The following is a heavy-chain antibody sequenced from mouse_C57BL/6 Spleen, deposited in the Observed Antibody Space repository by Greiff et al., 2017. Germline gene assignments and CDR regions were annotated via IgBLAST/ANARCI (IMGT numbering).Heavy chain of an antibody. Sequence: QVQLQQSGPELVKPGASVTISCKASGYAFSSSWMNWVKQRPGKGLEWIGRIYPGDGDTNYNGKFKGKATLTADKSSSTAYMQLSSLPSEDSAVYFCARSYYYDSSYYAMDYWGQGTSVTVSS. D-gene: IGHD1-1*01. CDR1: GYAFSSSW. CDR2: IYPGDGDT. CDR3: ARSYYYDSSYYAMDY. J-gene: IGHJ4*01. V-gene: IGHV1-82*01.